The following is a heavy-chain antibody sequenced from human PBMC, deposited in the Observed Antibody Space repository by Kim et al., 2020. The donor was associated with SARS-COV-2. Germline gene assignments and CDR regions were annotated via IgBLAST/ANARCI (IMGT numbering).Heavy chain of an antibody. CDR3: ARGFYDSSGYHDTLDF. V-gene: IGHV1-2*06. Sequence: ASVKVSCKASAYSFTGYYMHWVRQAPGQGLEWMGRINPNSGATTYARNFRGRVTMTRDTSISTSYMELSSLRSDDTAVYYCARGFYDSSGYHDTLDFWGQGTLVTVSP. J-gene: IGHJ4*02. CDR1: AYSFTGYY. CDR2: INPNSGAT. D-gene: IGHD3-22*01.